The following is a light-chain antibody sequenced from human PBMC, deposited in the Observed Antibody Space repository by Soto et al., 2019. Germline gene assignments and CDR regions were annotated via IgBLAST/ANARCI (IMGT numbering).Light chain of an antibody. CDR3: QHHNDWPT. CDR1: QSLLHSDGKTY. Sequence: EIVMTQTPLSLSVTPGQPASISCKSTQSLLHSDGKTYLYCYLQKPGQSPQLLIYEVSNRFSGVPDRFRGSGSGTEFTLTITSLQSEDFALYYCQHHNDWPTFGQGTRLEIK. CDR2: EVS. V-gene: IGKV2D-29*02. J-gene: IGKJ5*01.